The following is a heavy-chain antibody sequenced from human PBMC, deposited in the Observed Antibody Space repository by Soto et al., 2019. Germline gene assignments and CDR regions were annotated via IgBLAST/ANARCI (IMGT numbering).Heavy chain of an antibody. CDR1: GGSVSSPSHY. J-gene: IGHJ1*01. Sequence: AETLSVTCTVSGGSVSSPSHYWSWILQPPGKGLEWIGYVYYTGSTNYNPSLKSRVTISVDTSKNQFSIKLTSVTAADTAMYYCAKSLEHLCSEY. V-gene: IGHV4-61*01. CDR2: VYYTGST. D-gene: IGHD3-16*02. CDR3: AKSLEHLCSEY.